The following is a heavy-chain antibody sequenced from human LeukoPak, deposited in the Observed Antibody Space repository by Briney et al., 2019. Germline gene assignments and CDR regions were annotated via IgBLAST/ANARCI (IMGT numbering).Heavy chain of an antibody. CDR1: GFPFSSYG. D-gene: IGHD3-22*01. Sequence: GGSLRRYCAASGFPFSSYGMHWLRQAPGRGLEWVAIIWYDGNNKYYADSVKGRFTISRDNSNNTLYLQMNSLRAEDTAVYYCAKDFSYYDSSGSGPDYWGQGTLVTVSS. V-gene: IGHV3-33*06. CDR2: IWYDGNNK. CDR3: AKDFSYYDSSGSGPDY. J-gene: IGHJ4*02.